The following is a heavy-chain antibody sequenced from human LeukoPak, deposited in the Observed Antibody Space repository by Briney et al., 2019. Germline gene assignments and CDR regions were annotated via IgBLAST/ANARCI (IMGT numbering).Heavy chain of an antibody. D-gene: IGHD2-2*01. CDR2: IYYSGST. CDR1: GGSISSGGYY. J-gene: IGHJ6*03. CDR3: ASCSGTVPAAIHYYMDV. Sequence: SQTLSLTCTVSGGSISSGGYYRSWIRQHPGKGLEWIGYIYYSGSTYYNPSLKSRVTISVDTSKNQFSLKLSSVTAADTAVYYCASCSGTVPAAIHYYMDVWGKGTTVTVSS. V-gene: IGHV4-31*03.